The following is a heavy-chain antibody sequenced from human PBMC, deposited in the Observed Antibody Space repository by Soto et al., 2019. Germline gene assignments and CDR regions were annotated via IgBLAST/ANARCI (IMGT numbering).Heavy chain of an antibody. CDR1: GYTFTSHG. CDR3: ARMVRGSNIDYYYYMDV. CDR2: IRAENGDT. Sequence: QVQLVQSGAEVKKPGASVKVSCKASGYTFTSHGISWVRQAPGQGLEWMAWIRAENGDTNYEQKLQGRVTLTTDSSTSTAYMELRSLRSEDTAVYYCARMVRGSNIDYYYYMDVWGKGTTVTVSS. D-gene: IGHD3-10*01. J-gene: IGHJ6*03. V-gene: IGHV1-18*01.